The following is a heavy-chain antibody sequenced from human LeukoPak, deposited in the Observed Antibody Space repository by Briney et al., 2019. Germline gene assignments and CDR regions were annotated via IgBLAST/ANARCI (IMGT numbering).Heavy chain of an antibody. CDR3: AKDRYYDFWSGITRDY. CDR1: GFTFNNYA. D-gene: IGHD3-3*01. Sequence: PGGSLRLSCTASGFTFNNYAMSWVRQAPGKGLEWVSSISGSGGSTYYADSVKGRFTISRDNSNNTLYLQMNSLRAEDTAVYYCAKDRYYDFWSGITRDYWGQGTLVTVSS. CDR2: ISGSGGST. V-gene: IGHV3-23*01. J-gene: IGHJ4*02.